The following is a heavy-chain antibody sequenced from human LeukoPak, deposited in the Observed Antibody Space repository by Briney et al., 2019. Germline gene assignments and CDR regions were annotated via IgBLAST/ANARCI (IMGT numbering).Heavy chain of an antibody. J-gene: IGHJ3*02. Sequence: SETLSLTCTVSGGSLSRGGYYWGSIRQHPGKGLEWIGYIYYSGSTYYNPSLKSRVTISVDTSKNQFSLKLSAVTAADTAVYYCARATVPNGETFDIWGEGTMVTVSS. CDR1: GGSLSRGGYY. CDR3: ARATVPNGETFDI. V-gene: IGHV4-31*03. D-gene: IGHD4-17*01. CDR2: IYYSGST.